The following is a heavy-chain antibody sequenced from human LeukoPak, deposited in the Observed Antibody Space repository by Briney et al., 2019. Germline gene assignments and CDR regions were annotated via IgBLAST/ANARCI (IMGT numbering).Heavy chain of an antibody. D-gene: IGHD3-22*01. CDR3: ARGRSRGHYYDSSGYAFDL. CDR1: GFTFSIYS. Sequence: GGSLRLSCAASGFTFSIYSMNWVRQAPGKGLEWVSYLSTSSSIIYYADSVEGRFTISRDNAKNSLYLQMNSLRAEDTAVYYCARGRSRGHYYDSSGYAFDLWGQGTMVTVS. J-gene: IGHJ3*01. V-gene: IGHV3-48*01. CDR2: LSTSSSII.